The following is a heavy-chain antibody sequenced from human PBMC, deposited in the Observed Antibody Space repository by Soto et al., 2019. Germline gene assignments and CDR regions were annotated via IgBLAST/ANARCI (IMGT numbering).Heavy chain of an antibody. Sequence: SEPLSLTCAVSGGSISSGGYSWSWIRQPPGKGLEWIGYIYHSGSTYYNPSLKSRVTISVDRSKNQFSLKLSSVTAADTAVYYCARALITKVDYWGQGTLVTVSS. CDR3: ARALITKVDY. CDR1: GGSISSGGYS. J-gene: IGHJ4*02. D-gene: IGHD3-10*01. V-gene: IGHV4-30-2*01. CDR2: IYHSGST.